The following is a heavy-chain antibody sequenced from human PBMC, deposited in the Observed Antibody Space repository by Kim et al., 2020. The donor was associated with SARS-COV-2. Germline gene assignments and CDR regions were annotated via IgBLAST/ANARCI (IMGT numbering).Heavy chain of an antibody. J-gene: IGHJ6*02. CDR3: ARDPMVRGVISGIDV. Sequence: SVKGRFTISRDNSQNTLYLQMNSLSAEDTAVYYCARDPMVRGVISGIDVWGQGTTVTVSS. V-gene: IGHV3-53*01. D-gene: IGHD3-10*01.